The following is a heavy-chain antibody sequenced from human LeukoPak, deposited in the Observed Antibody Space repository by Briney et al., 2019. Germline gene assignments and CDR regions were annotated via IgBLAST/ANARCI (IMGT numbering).Heavy chain of an antibody. CDR1: GFTFSTYP. J-gene: IGHJ5*02. D-gene: IGHD3-22*01. CDR3: AREDHSSGYAGAIGFDP. Sequence: GGSLRLSCAASGFTFSTYPMHWVRQAPGKGLEWVAGISSDGSDKHYTDSVKGRLTISRDNYKDTVFLKMNSVRFEDTAVFYCAREDHSSGYAGAIGFDPWGQGTLVTVSS. V-gene: IGHV3-30*04. CDR2: ISSDGSDK.